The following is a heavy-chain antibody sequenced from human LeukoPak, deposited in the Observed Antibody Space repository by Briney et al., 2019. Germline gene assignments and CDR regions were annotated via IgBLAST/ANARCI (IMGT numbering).Heavy chain of an antibody. CDR2: INWNGGST. Sequence: PGGSLRLSCAASGFTFDDYGMSWVRQAPGKGLEWVSGINWNGGSTGYADSVKGRFTISRDNAKNSLYLQMNSLRAEDTALYYCARCLRLGYYYYYYMDVWGKGTTVTVS. V-gene: IGHV3-20*04. CDR3: ARCLRLGYYYYYYMDV. J-gene: IGHJ6*03. D-gene: IGHD3-10*01. CDR1: GFTFDDYG.